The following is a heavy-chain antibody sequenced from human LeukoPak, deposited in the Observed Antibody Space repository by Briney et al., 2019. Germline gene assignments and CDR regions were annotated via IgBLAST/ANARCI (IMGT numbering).Heavy chain of an antibody. D-gene: IGHD1-26*01. V-gene: IGHV3-9*01. Sequence: GGSLRLSCAASGFTFDDYAMHWVRQAPGKGLEWVSGISWNSGSIGYADSVKGRFTISRDNSKNTLYLQMNSLRAEDTAVYYCAKDTRGGSYSGAFDIWGQGTMVTVSS. CDR2: ISWNSGSI. CDR3: AKDTRGGSYSGAFDI. J-gene: IGHJ3*02. CDR1: GFTFDDYA.